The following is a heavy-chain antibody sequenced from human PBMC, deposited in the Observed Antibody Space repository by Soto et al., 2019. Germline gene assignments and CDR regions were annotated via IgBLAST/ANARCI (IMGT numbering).Heavy chain of an antibody. V-gene: IGHV4-31*03. CDR3: ARYGSGSYYPTTFDY. Sequence: QVQLQESGPGLVKPSQTLSLTCTVSGGSISSSGYNWSRIRQHPGKGLEWIGYIYYSGSTYYNPSLKSRVTISVYTSQNQFSLKLSSVTAAYTAVYFCARYGSGSYYPTTFDYWGQGTLVTVSS. CDR1: GGSISSSGYN. J-gene: IGHJ4*02. D-gene: IGHD3-10*01. CDR2: IYYSGST.